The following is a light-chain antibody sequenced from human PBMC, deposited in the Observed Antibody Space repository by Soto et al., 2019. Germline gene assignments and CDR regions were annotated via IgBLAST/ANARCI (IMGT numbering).Light chain of an antibody. J-gene: IGLJ1*01. CDR2: DVN. CDR1: SSDVGVYNY. Sequence: QSALTQPASVSGSPGQSITISCTGTSSDVGVYNYVSRFQHHPGKAPKLMIYDVNNRPSGVSNRFSGSKSGNTASLTISGLQAEDEADYYCCSYTTSSTLVFGTGTKLTVL. V-gene: IGLV2-14*03. CDR3: CSYTTSSTLV.